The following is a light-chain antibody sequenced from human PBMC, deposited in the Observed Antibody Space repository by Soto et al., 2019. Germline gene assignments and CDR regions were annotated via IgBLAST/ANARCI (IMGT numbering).Light chain of an antibody. CDR3: TSYTSSITYV. J-gene: IGLJ1*01. CDR2: EVS. V-gene: IGLV2-14*03. Sequence: QSALTQPASVSGSPGQSITISCSGTSSDVGGYDYVSWYQQHPGKAPTLMIYEVSYRPSGVSNRFSGSKSGNTASLPISGLQAEDEADYYCTSYTSSITYVFVTGTKLTVL. CDR1: SSDVGGYDY.